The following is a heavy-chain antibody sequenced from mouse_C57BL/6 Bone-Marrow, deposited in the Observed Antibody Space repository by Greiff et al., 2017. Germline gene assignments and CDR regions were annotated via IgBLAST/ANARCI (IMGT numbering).Heavy chain of an antibody. J-gene: IGHJ1*03. CDR1: GFSLTSYG. Sequence: VQLQQSGPGLVQPSQSLSITCTVSGFSLTSYGVHWVRQSPGKGLEWLGVIWSGGSTDYNAAFISRLSISKDNSKSQVFFKMNSLQADDTAIYYCARGIYYDYDVDWYFDVWGTGTTVTVSS. CDR2: IWSGGST. CDR3: ARGIYYDYDVDWYFDV. D-gene: IGHD2-4*01. V-gene: IGHV2-2*01.